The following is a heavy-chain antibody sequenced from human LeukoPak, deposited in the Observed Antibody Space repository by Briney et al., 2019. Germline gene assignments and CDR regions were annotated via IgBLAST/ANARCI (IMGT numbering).Heavy chain of an antibody. CDR1: GGSISSRGYY. CDR2: VYFSGST. V-gene: IGHV4-39*07. Sequence: PSETLSLTCTISGGSISSRGYYWGWIRQPPGKGLEWIGSVYFSGSTYYNPSLESRVIISVDTSKNQFSLKLSSMTAADTAVYYCASGYYDSSGYDWFDPWGQGTLVTVSS. CDR3: ASGYYDSSGYDWFDP. J-gene: IGHJ5*02. D-gene: IGHD3-22*01.